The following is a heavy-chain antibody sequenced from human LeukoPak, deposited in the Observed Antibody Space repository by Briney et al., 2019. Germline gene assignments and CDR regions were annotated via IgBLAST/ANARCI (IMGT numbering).Heavy chain of an antibody. CDR1: GFTFSSYS. V-gene: IGHV3-21*04. D-gene: IGHD6-19*01. Sequence: PGGSLRLSCAASGFTFSSYSMNWVRQAPGKGLEWVSSISSSSSYIYYADSVKGRFTISRDNAKNSLYLQMNSLRAEDTALYYCAKDMGQWLKRYYFDYWGQGTLVTVSS. CDR2: ISSSSSYI. J-gene: IGHJ4*02. CDR3: AKDMGQWLKRYYFDY.